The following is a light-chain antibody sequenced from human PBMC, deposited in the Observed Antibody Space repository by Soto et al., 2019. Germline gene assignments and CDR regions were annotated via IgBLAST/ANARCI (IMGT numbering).Light chain of an antibody. CDR1: QSVNSGY. CDR2: GTS. CDR3: QQYLASPPWT. J-gene: IGKJ1*01. V-gene: IGKV3-20*01. Sequence: EIVLTQSPGTLSLSPGERATLSCRASQSVNSGYLAWYQQKPGQAPRLLIYGTSTRAAGIPDRFSGSGSGTDITLTISRLEPEDVAVYSCQQYLASPPWTFGQGTKVE.